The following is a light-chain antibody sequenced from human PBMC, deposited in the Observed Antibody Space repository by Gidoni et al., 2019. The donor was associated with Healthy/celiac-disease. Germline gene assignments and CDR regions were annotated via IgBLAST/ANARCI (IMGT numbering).Light chain of an antibody. CDR2: DVS. V-gene: IGLV2-11*01. CDR3: CSYAGSSYV. CDR1: SSDVGGYNY. Sequence: QSALTQPRSVSGSPGQSVTISCTGTSSDVGGYNYVSWYQQHPGKAPKLMIYDVSKRPSGVPDRFSGSKSGNTDSLTISGLQAEDEADYYCCSYAGSSYVFGTGTKVTVL. J-gene: IGLJ1*01.